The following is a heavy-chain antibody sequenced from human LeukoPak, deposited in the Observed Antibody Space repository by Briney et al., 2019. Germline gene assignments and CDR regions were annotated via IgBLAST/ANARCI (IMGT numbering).Heavy chain of an antibody. CDR1: GASIDSGRYY. Sequence: SETMSLTCTVSGASIDSGRYYWGWIRQPPGKGLEWIGGIHYSGTTYYNPSLKSRVTISIDTSNNQFSLKPSSVTAADTAVYYCARGTPYNPWGQGTLVTVSS. D-gene: IGHD4-11*01. CDR2: IHYSGTT. V-gene: IGHV4-39*07. J-gene: IGHJ5*02. CDR3: ARGTPYNP.